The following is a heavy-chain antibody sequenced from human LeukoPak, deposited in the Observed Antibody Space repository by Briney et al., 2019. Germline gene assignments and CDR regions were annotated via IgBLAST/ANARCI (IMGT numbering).Heavy chain of an antibody. CDR2: MNPNSGNT. Sequence: ASVKVSCKASGYTFTSYDINWVRQATGQGLEWMGWMNPNSGNTGYAQKFQGRVTITRNTSISTAYMELSSLRSEDTAVYYCARMYYYGSGSPTNWFDPWGQGALVTVSS. CDR1: GYTFTSYD. J-gene: IGHJ5*02. V-gene: IGHV1-8*03. CDR3: ARMYYYGSGSPTNWFDP. D-gene: IGHD3-10*01.